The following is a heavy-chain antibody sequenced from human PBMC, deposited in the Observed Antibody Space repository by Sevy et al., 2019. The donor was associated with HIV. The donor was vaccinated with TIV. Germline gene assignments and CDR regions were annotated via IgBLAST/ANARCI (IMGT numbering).Heavy chain of an antibody. J-gene: IGHJ4*02. D-gene: IGHD4-17*01. V-gene: IGHV3-23*01. Sequence: GGSLRLSCAASGFTLSRTGMIWVRQAPGKGLEWVSGISGSGVSTNYADSVKGRFTISRDNSKNTLYLQMNSLRGEDTAVSYCAKDPDDTYDYGEHSDYWGQGTLVTVSS. CDR1: GFTLSRTG. CDR2: ISGSGVST. CDR3: AKDPDDTYDYGEHSDY.